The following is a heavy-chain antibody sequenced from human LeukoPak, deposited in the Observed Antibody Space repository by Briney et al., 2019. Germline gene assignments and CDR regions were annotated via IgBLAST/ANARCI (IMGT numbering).Heavy chain of an antibody. J-gene: IGHJ4*02. CDR1: GGTFSSYA. Sequence: SVKVSCKASGGTFSSYAISWVRQAPGQGLEWMGGIIPIFGTANYAQKFQGRVTITADESTRTAYMELSSLRSEDTAVYYCARRRGGYSYDRGLYYFDYWGQGTLVTVSS. V-gene: IGHV1-69*01. CDR3: ARRRGGYSYDRGLYYFDY. D-gene: IGHD5-18*01. CDR2: IIPIFGTA.